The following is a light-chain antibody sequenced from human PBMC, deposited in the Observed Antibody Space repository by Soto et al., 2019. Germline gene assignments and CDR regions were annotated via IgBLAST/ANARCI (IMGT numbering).Light chain of an antibody. Sequence: DIQMTQSPSSLSASVGDRVTITCRASQTITNSLNWYQRRPGKAPNLLIYASSSLQSGVPPRFSGSGSGTDFTLTISSLQPEDFATYYCQQTYSTPITFGQGTRLEIK. J-gene: IGKJ5*01. V-gene: IGKV1-39*01. CDR3: QQTYSTPIT. CDR1: QTITNS. CDR2: ASS.